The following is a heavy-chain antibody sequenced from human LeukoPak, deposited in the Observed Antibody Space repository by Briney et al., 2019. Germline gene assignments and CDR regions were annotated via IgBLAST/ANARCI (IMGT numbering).Heavy chain of an antibody. CDR1: GGTFSSYA. Sequence: GSSVKVSCKASGGTFSSYAISWVRQASGQGLEWMGGIIPIFGTANYAQKFQGRVTITADESTSTAYMELSSLRSEDTAVYYCARARYYYDSSGYWYLGYWGQGTLVTVSS. J-gene: IGHJ4*02. CDR2: IIPIFGTA. V-gene: IGHV1-69*01. CDR3: ARARYYYDSSGYWYLGY. D-gene: IGHD3-22*01.